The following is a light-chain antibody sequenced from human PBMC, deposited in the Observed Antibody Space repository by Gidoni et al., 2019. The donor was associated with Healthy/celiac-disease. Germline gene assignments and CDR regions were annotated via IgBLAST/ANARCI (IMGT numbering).Light chain of an antibody. CDR2: DVS. CDR3: CSYAGSYTFVL. CDR1: SSDVGGYNC. V-gene: IGLV2-11*01. J-gene: IGLJ2*01. Sequence: QSALTQPRSVSGSPGQSVTISCTGTSSDVGGYNCVSWYQQHPGKAPKLMIYDVSRRPSGVPDRFSGSKSGNTSSLTISGLQADDEADYYCCSYAGSYTFVLFGGGTKLTVL.